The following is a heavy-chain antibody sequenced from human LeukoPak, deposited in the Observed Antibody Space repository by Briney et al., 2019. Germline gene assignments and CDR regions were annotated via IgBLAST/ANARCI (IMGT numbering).Heavy chain of an antibody. CDR1: GFTLSSYW. CDR2: IKQDGSEK. Sequence: GGSLRLSCAASGFTLSSYWMSWVRQAPGKGLEWVANIKQDGSEKYYVDSVKGRFTISRDNAKNSLYLQMNSLRAEDTAVYYCARDHPAFDYWGQGTLVTVSS. J-gene: IGHJ4*02. D-gene: IGHD2-2*01. CDR3: ARDHPAFDY. V-gene: IGHV3-7*01.